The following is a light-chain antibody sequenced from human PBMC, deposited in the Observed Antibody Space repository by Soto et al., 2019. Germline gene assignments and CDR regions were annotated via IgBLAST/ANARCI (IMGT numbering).Light chain of an antibody. J-gene: IGKJ1*01. CDR2: LGS. CDR3: MQALQTPPT. Sequence: DIVMTQSPLSLLVTPGEPASISCRSSQSLLHSNGYNYLDWYLQKPGQSPQLLIFLGSNRASGVPDRFSGSGSHTDFTLKISRVEAEDVGVYYCMQALQTPPTFGQGTKVEIK. V-gene: IGKV2-28*01. CDR1: QSLLHSNGYNY.